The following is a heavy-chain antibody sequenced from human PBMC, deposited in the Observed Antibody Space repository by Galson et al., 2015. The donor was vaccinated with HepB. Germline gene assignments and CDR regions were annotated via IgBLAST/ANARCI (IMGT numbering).Heavy chain of an antibody. CDR3: AKLRGRALGIAVARPLDY. D-gene: IGHD6-19*01. CDR1: GFTFSSYG. Sequence: SLRLSCAASGFTFSSYGMHWVRQAPGKGLEWVAVISYDGSNKYYADSVKGRFTISRDNSKNTLYLQMNSLRAEDTAVYYCAKLRGRALGIAVARPLDYWGQGTLVTVSS. CDR2: ISYDGSNK. J-gene: IGHJ4*02. V-gene: IGHV3-30*18.